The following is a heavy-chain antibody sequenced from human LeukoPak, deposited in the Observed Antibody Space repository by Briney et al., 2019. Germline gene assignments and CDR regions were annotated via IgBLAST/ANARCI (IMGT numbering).Heavy chain of an antibody. V-gene: IGHV4-61*02. Sequence: SETLSLTCAVSGYSISSGSYWSWMRQPAGKGLEWIGRIYTSGGTNYNPSLKSRVTISVDTSKNQFSLKLSSVTAADTAVYYCARHYYSSGSFDYWGQGTLVTVSS. CDR1: GYSISSGSY. J-gene: IGHJ4*02. D-gene: IGHD3-10*01. CDR2: IYTSGGT. CDR3: ARHYYSSGSFDY.